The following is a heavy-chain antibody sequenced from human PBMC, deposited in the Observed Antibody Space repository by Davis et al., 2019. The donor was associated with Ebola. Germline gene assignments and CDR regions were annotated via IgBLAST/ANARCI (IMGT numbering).Heavy chain of an antibody. CDR1: GFTFSGSA. J-gene: IGHJ4*02. D-gene: IGHD2-21*01. Sequence: GESLKISCAASGFTFSGSAIHWVRQASGTGLEWVGRIRSKANSYATAYAASLKGRFTISRDDSKNTAYLQMNSLKTEDTAVYYCTGRVVVIPTVLEPVDYWGQGTLVTVSS. CDR3: TGRVVVIPTVLEPVDY. CDR2: IRSKANSYAT. V-gene: IGHV3-73*01.